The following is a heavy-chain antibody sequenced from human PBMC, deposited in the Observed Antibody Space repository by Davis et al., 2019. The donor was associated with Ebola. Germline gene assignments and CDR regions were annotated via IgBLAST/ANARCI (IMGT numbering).Heavy chain of an antibody. V-gene: IGHV3-74*01. CDR1: GFTFSSYW. J-gene: IGHJ3*02. CDR2: INSDGSST. CDR3: ARVGYYDSSGYYSHDAFDI. D-gene: IGHD3-22*01. Sequence: LSLTCAASGFTFSSYWMHWVRQAPGKGLVWVSRINSDGSSTSYADSVKGRFTISRDNAKNTLYLQMNSLRAEDTAVYYCARVGYYDSSGYYSHDAFDIWGQGTMVTVSS.